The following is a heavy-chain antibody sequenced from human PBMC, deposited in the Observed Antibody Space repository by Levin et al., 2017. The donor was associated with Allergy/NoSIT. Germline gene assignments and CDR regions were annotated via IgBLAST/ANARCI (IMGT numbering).Heavy chain of an antibody. V-gene: IGHV1-69*13. CDR2: IIPIFGTA. D-gene: IGHD1-7*01. CDR3: ARDPKTGTTSRYYYGMDV. Sequence: SVKVSCKASGGTFSSYAISWVRQAPGQGLEWMGGIIPIFGTANYAQKFQGRVTITADESTSTAYMELSSLRSEDTAVYYCARDPKTGTTSRYYYGMDVWGQGTTVTVSS. CDR1: GGTFSSYA. J-gene: IGHJ6*02.